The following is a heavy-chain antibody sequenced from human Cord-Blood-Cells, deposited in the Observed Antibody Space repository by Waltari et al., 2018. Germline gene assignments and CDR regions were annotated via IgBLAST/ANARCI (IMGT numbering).Heavy chain of an antibody. V-gene: IGHV4-39*07. Sequence: QLQLQESGPGLVKPSETLSLTCTVSGGSISSSSYYWGWIRQPPGKGLEWIGSIYYSGRTYYNPSLKSRVTISVDTSKNQFSLKLSSVTAADTAVYDCARRSGEVPAWYFDLWGRGTLVTVSS. CDR1: GGSISSSSYY. CDR3: ARRSGEVPAWYFDL. CDR2: IYYSGRT. D-gene: IGHD3-16*01. J-gene: IGHJ2*01.